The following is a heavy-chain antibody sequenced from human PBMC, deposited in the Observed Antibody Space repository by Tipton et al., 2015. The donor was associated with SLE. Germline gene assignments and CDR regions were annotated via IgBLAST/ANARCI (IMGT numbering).Heavy chain of an antibody. J-gene: IGHJ4*02. CDR3: TKHGANFRCGY. D-gene: IGHD3-16*01. V-gene: IGHV5-51*01. CDR1: GYSFPDYW. CDR2: IYPRDPDT. Sequence: VQLVQSGGEVKKAGESLKISCKGFGYSFPDYWIGWVRQMPGKGLEWMGIIYPRDPDTRYSPSFKGQVTISVAKTITTAYLQWSRLKAADTAMYYCTKHGANFRCGYWGQGPLVTVSS.